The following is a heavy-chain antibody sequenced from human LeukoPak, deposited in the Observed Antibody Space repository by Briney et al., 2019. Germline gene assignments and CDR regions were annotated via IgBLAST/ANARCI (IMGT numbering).Heavy chain of an antibody. V-gene: IGHV3-23*01. D-gene: IGHD2-2*01. CDR2: ISGSGGSI. Sequence: GGSLRLSCAASGFTFSTYALSWVRQAPGKGLEWVSVISGSGGSIYYADSVKGRFTISRDNSKNTLYLQMNSLRAEDTAVYYCAKDSRGSSAWNHWGQGALVTVSS. J-gene: IGHJ5*02. CDR1: GFTFSTYA. CDR3: AKDSRGSSAWNH.